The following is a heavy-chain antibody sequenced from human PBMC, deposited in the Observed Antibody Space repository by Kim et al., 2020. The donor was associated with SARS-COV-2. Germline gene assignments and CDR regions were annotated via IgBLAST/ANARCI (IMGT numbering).Heavy chain of an antibody. CDR3: VKGAWLDY. V-gene: IGHV3-23*01. J-gene: IGHJ4*02. CDR1: GFSFGTFD. CDR2: MKRTADST. Sequence: GGSLRLSCVASGFSFGTFDMSWVRQAPGKGLKWVSGMKRTADSTYSADSVKGRFTVSRDSARNTFYLQMNSPRAEYAAGYYCVKGAWLDYWGPGTLVTVSA. D-gene: IGHD5-12*01.